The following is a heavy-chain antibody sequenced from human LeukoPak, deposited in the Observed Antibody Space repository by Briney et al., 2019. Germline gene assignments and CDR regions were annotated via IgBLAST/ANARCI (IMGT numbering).Heavy chain of an antibody. CDR2: VYYSGST. CDR1: GASISSSSYY. D-gene: IGHD1-1*01. V-gene: IGHV4-39*01. CDR3: ARQNVGHYFHY. Sequence: SETLSLTCTVSGASISSSSYYWGWIRQPPGKGLEWIGNVYYSGSTYYNPSLKSRVTISVDTSKNQLSLKLSSVTAADTAVYYCARQNVGHYFHYWGQGTLVTVSS. J-gene: IGHJ4*02.